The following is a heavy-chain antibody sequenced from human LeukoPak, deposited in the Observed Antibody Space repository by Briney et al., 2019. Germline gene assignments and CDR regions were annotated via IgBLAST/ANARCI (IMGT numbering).Heavy chain of an antibody. V-gene: IGHV1-8*01. CDR1: GYTFTSYD. Sequence: ASVKVSCKASGYTFTSYDINWVRQATGQGLEWMGWMNPNSGNTGYAQKFQGRVTMTRNTSISTAYMELSSLRSEDTAVYYCASARGGQLVSGTDYWGQGTLVTVSS. J-gene: IGHJ4*02. CDR2: MNPNSGNT. D-gene: IGHD6-13*01. CDR3: ASARGGQLVSGTDY.